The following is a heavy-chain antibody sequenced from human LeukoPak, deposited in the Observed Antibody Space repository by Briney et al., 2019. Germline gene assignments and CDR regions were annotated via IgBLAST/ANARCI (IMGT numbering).Heavy chain of an antibody. CDR3: ARGSRYSSSWFYFDY. D-gene: IGHD6-13*01. CDR1: GVSISSYY. Sequence: PSETLSLTCTVSGVSISSYYWSWIRQPPGKGLEWIGYIYYSGSTNYNPSLKSRVTISVDTSKNQFSLKLSSVTAADTAVYYCARGSRYSSSWFYFDYWGQGTLVTVSS. V-gene: IGHV4-59*01. CDR2: IYYSGST. J-gene: IGHJ4*02.